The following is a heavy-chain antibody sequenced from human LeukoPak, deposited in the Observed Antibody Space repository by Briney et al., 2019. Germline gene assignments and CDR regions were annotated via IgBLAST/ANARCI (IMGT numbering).Heavy chain of an antibody. CDR2: INPSGGST. Sequence: ASVKVSCKAFGYTFTSYYVHWVRQAPGQGLEWMAIINPSGGSTNYAQKFQGRVTMTRDTSTSTVYMELSSLRSEDTAVYYCARDREVVAATKGPFDYWGQGTLVTVSS. D-gene: IGHD2-15*01. J-gene: IGHJ4*02. V-gene: IGHV1-46*01. CDR3: ARDREVVAATKGPFDY. CDR1: GYTFTSYY.